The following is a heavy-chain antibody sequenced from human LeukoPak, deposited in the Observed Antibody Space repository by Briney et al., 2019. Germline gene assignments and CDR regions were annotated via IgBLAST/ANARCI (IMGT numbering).Heavy chain of an antibody. CDR2: IYHSGST. J-gene: IGHJ4*02. CDR3: AGYATTVTTNDY. Sequence: SETLSLTCAVSVGSISGDYWSWIRQPPGKGLEWIGFIYHSGSTNYNHSLKSRVTISVDTSKNQFSLKLSSVNAADTAVYYCAGYATTVTTNDYWGQGTLVTVSS. V-gene: IGHV4-4*08. D-gene: IGHD4-17*01. CDR1: VGSISGDY.